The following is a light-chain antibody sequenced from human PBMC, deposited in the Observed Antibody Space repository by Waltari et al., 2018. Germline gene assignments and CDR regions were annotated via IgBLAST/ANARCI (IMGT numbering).Light chain of an antibody. J-gene: IGLJ2*01. Sequence: QSALTQPAPVSGSPGPSITISCTGTRSDIARYNYVSCYQQHPGKAPKLIIYDVTHRPSGVSNRFSGSKSGNTASLTISGLQAEDEADYYCSSYMDSTTLELFCGGTSLTVL. CDR2: DVT. V-gene: IGLV2-14*03. CDR1: RSDIARYNY. CDR3: SSYMDSTTLEL.